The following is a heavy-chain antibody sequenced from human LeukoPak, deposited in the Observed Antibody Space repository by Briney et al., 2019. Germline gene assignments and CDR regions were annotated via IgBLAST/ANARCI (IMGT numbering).Heavy chain of an antibody. Sequence: HGESLKISCKGSGYSFTTYWIDWVRQMPGKGLERMGTIYPADSETRYSPSFQGQVTTSADKSISTAYLQWSSLEASDTAMYYCARRGIAVAGSGGGFDPWGQGTLVTVSS. CDR1: GYSFTTYW. CDR2: IYPADSET. CDR3: ARRGIAVAGSGGGFDP. J-gene: IGHJ5*02. V-gene: IGHV5-51*01. D-gene: IGHD6-19*01.